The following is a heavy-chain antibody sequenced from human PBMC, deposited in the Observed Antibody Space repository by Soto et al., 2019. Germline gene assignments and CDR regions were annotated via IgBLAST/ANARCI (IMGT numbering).Heavy chain of an antibody. J-gene: IGHJ4*02. CDR3: ARGLNVYYFDY. V-gene: IGHV1-3*01. Sequence: QVQLVQSGAEVKKPGASVKVSCKAPGYTFTSYGMHWVRQAPGQRLEWMGWINAGNGNTKHSQKFQGRVTITRDTSASTAYMELSSLRSEDTAVYYCARGLNVYYFDYWGQGTLDTVSS. CDR1: GYTFTSYG. D-gene: IGHD3-16*01. CDR2: INAGNGNT.